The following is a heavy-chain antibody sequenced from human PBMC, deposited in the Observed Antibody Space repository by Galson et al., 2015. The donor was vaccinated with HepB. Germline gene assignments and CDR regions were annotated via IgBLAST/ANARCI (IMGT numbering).Heavy chain of an antibody. V-gene: IGHV3-33*01. CDR2: IWYDGSNK. J-gene: IGHJ4*02. CDR1: GFTFSGYG. CDR3: ARDGRVTTVVTPGYYFDY. Sequence: SLRLSCAASGFTFSGYGMHWVRQAPGKGLEWVAVIWYDGSNKYYADSVKGRFTISRDNSKNTLYLQMNSLRAEDTAVYYCARDGRVTTVVTPGYYFDYWGQGTLVTVSS. D-gene: IGHD4-23*01.